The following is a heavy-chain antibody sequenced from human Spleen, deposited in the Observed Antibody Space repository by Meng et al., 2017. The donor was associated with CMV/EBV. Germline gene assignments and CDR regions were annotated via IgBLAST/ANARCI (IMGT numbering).Heavy chain of an antibody. Sequence: GSLRLSCTVSGGSISNYYWSWIRQPPGKGLDWIGYIYHSGSTNYNPSLKSRVTISLDTSKNQFSLNLSSVTAADTAVYYCARVDCSSTSCYLPDYWGQGTLVTVSS. CDR2: IYHSGST. CDR3: ARVDCSSTSCYLPDY. V-gene: IGHV4-59*01. CDR1: GGSISNYY. J-gene: IGHJ4*02. D-gene: IGHD2-2*01.